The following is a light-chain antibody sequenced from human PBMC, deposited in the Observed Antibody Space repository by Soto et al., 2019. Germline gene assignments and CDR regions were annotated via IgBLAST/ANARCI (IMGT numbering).Light chain of an antibody. CDR1: NNNIGVYDV. J-gene: IGLJ1*01. Sequence: QSVLTQPPSASGSPGQSVTISCTGTNNNIGVYDVVSWYQHHPGKAPRLIIYDAVQRPSGVPDRFSGSKSGNTASLTVARLEAEDDYDCLCKSYAGSNSNVFGSGTKVTVL. CDR2: DAV. CDR3: KSYAGSNSNV. V-gene: IGLV2-8*01.